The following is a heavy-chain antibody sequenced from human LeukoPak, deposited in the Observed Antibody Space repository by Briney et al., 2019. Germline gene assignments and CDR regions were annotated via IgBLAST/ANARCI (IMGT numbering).Heavy chain of an antibody. CDR1: GFTSDDYA. CDR3: ASDYYDSSGYYRETDY. J-gene: IGHJ4*02. Sequence: GGSLRLSCAASGFTSDDYAMHWVRQAPGKGLEWVSSISSSSSYIYYADSVKGRFTISRDNAKNSLYLQMNSLRAEDTAVYYCASDYYDSSGYYRETDYWGQGTLVTVSS. V-gene: IGHV3-21*01. CDR2: ISSSSSYI. D-gene: IGHD3-22*01.